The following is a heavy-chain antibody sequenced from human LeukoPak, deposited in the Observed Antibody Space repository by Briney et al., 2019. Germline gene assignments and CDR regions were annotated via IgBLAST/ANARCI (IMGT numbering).Heavy chain of an antibody. V-gene: IGHV3-21*01. D-gene: IGHD6-19*01. Sequence: GGSLRLSCEASGFTFSSNSMKWVRQAPGKGLEWVSSISSSSSYIYYADSVKGRFTISRDNAKNSLYLQMNSLRAEDTAVYYCARDSGWSFDYWGQGTLVTVSS. CDR1: GFTFSSNS. CDR3: ARDSGWSFDY. CDR2: ISSSSSYI. J-gene: IGHJ4*02.